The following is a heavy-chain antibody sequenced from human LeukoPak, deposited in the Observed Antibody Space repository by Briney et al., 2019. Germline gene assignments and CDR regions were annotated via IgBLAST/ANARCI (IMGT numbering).Heavy chain of an antibody. CDR1: GFTFSSYA. D-gene: IGHD5-12*01. Sequence: GGSLRLSCAASGFTFSSYAMSWVRQAPGKGLEWVSAISGSGGSTYYADSVKVRFTISRDNSKNTLYLQMNSLRAEDTAVYYCCSSVVAMIEYYFDYWGQGTLVTVSS. CDR3: CSSVVAMIEYYFDY. CDR2: ISGSGGST. V-gene: IGHV3-23*01. J-gene: IGHJ4*02.